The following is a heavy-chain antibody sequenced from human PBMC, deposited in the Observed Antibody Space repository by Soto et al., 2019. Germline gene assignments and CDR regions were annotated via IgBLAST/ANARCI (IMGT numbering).Heavy chain of an antibody. Sequence: ASVKVSCTASGYTLTSYGISWVRQAPGQGLEWMGWISAYNGNTNYAQKLQGRVTMTTDTSTSTAYMELRSLRSDDTAVYYCARDSGYGDYEAFVDVWGQGTTVTVSS. CDR3: ARDSGYGDYEAFVDV. V-gene: IGHV1-18*01. CDR2: ISAYNGNT. J-gene: IGHJ6*02. CDR1: GYTLTSYG. D-gene: IGHD4-17*01.